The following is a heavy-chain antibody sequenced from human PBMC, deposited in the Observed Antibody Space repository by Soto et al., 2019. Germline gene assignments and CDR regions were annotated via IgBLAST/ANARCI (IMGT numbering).Heavy chain of an antibody. Sequence: GASVKVSCKASGYTFTSYGISWVRQAPGQGLEWMGWISAYNGNTNYAQKLQGRVTMTTDTSTSTAYMELRSLRSDDTAVYYCAREGGYTAMVTAWYYYYGMDVWGQGTTVTVSS. D-gene: IGHD5-18*01. CDR1: GYTFTSYG. CDR3: AREGGYTAMVTAWYYYYGMDV. J-gene: IGHJ6*02. V-gene: IGHV1-18*01. CDR2: ISAYNGNT.